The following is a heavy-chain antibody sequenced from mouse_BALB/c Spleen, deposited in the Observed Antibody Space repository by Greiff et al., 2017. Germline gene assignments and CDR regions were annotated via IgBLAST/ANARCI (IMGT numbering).Heavy chain of an antibody. D-gene: IGHD2-3*01. J-gene: IGHJ3*01. CDR1: GFNIKDTY. CDR3: ARVHDGYYGGFAY. Sequence: VHVKQSGAELVKPGASVKLSCTASGFNIKDTYMHWVKQWPEQGLEWIGRIDPANGNTKYDPKFQGKATITADTSSNTAYLQLSSLTSEDTAVYYCARVHDGYYGGFAYWGQGTLVTVSA. V-gene: IGHV14-3*02. CDR2: IDPANGNT.